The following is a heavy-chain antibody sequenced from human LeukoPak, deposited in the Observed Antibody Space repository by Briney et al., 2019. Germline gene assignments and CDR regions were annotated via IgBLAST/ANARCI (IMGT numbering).Heavy chain of an antibody. CDR3: ARFKDIPELDY. CDR2: IYYSGST. CDR1: GGSISSYY. Sequence: PSETLSLTCTVSGGSISSYYWSWIRQPPGKGLEWIGYIYYSGSTNYNPSLKSRVTISVDTSKNQFSLKLSSVTAADTAVYYCARFKDIPELDYWGQGTLVTVSS. V-gene: IGHV4-59*08. J-gene: IGHJ4*02. D-gene: IGHD2-15*01.